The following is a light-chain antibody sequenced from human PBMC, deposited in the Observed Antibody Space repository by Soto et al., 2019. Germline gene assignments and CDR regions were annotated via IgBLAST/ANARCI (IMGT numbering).Light chain of an antibody. CDR2: NVS. Sequence: QSALTQPASVSGSPGQSITISCTGTSSDVGAYNFVSWYRQHPGKAPKLIIYNVSDRPSGVSNRFSGSKSANTASLTISGLQAEDEADYYCTSSTSRGTYVFGTGTKLT. V-gene: IGLV2-14*03. CDR3: TSSTSRGTYV. CDR1: SSDVGAYNF. J-gene: IGLJ1*01.